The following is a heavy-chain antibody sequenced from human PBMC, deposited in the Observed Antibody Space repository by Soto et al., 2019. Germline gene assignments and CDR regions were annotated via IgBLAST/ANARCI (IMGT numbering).Heavy chain of an antibody. D-gene: IGHD2-15*01. Sequence: SLRLSCAASGITFSSYEMNWVRQAPGKGLEWVSYISSSGSTIYYADSVKGRFTISRDNAKNSLYLQMNSLRAEETAVYYCARAAFVFHKGGLGYWGQGTLVTVSS. CDR3: ARAAFVFHKGGLGY. V-gene: IGHV3-48*03. CDR1: GITFSSYE. J-gene: IGHJ4*02. CDR2: ISSSGSTI.